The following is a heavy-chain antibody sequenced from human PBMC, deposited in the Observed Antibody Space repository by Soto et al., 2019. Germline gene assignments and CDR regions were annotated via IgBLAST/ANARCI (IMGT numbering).Heavy chain of an antibody. CDR1: GVTFSSYA. Sequence: AVRVSCKACGVTFSSYAISWVRQAPGQGLEWMGGIIPSFGTANYAQKFQGRVTITADESTSTAYMELSSLRSEDTAVYYCARESNHALNPLKGPTPHQYCSGGSCPRYYYYYGMDVWGQGTTVTVSS. CDR3: ARESNHALNPLKGPTPHQYCSGGSCPRYYYYYGMDV. D-gene: IGHD2-15*01. V-gene: IGHV1-69*13. CDR2: IIPSFGTA. J-gene: IGHJ6*02.